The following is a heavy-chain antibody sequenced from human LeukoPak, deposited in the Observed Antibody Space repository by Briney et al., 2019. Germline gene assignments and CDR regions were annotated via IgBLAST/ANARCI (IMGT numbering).Heavy chain of an antibody. CDR1: GFTFSSYS. Sequence: PGGSLRLSCAASGFTFSSYSMNWVRQAPGKGLEWVSSISSSSSYIYYADSVKGRFTISRDNAKNSLYLQMNSLRDEDTTVYYCARLTGTTRSYYFDYWGQGTLVTVSS. J-gene: IGHJ4*02. CDR3: ARLTGTTRSYYFDY. V-gene: IGHV3-21*01. D-gene: IGHD1-20*01. CDR2: ISSSSSYI.